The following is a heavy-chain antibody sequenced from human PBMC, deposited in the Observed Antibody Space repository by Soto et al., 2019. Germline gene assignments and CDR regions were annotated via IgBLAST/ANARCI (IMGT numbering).Heavy chain of an antibody. CDR3: ARGVRYFDWLLPFYLDY. D-gene: IGHD3-9*01. Sequence: LSLTSPVPDSSIDSYDWSSLRQPPGMGLEWIGCISYSGSTNYNPSLKSRVALSVDTSKNQFSLKLSSVTAADTAVYYCARGVRYFDWLLPFYLDYWGQGTPVNVSS. J-gene: IGHJ4*02. CDR2: ISYSGST. CDR1: DSSIDSYD. V-gene: IGHV4-59*01.